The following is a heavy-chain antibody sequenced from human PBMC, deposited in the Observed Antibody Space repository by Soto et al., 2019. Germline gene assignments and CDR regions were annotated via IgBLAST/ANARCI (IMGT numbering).Heavy chain of an antibody. J-gene: IGHJ6*02. CDR2: IYYSGST. CDR3: ARGCTSSSCYTSGYYTMDV. Sequence: SETLSLTCTVSGGSVSRGSYYWSWIRQPPGRGLEWIGYIYYSGSTSYNPSLKSRVTMSVDTSKNQFSLRLISVTAVDTAVYYCARGCTSSSCYTSGYYTMDVWGQGTTVTVSS. V-gene: IGHV4-61*01. CDR1: GGSVSRGSYY. D-gene: IGHD2-2*02.